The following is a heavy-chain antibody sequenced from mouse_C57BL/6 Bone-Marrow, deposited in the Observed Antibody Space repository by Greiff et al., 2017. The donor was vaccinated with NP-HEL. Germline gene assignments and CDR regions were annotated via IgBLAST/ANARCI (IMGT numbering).Heavy chain of an antibody. Sequence: VQLQQSGAELARPGASVKLFCKASGYTFTSYGISWVKQRTGQGLEWIGEIYPRSGNTYYNEKFKGKATLTADKSSSTAYMELRSLTSEDSAVYFCARGYYGSSWYFDVWGTGTTVTVSS. D-gene: IGHD1-1*01. CDR2: IYPRSGNT. J-gene: IGHJ1*03. V-gene: IGHV1-81*01. CDR1: GYTFTSYG. CDR3: ARGYYGSSWYFDV.